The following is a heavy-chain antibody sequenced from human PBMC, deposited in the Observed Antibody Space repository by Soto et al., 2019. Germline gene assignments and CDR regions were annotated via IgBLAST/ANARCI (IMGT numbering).Heavy chain of an antibody. CDR1: GFTFGDFW. V-gene: IGHV3-7*01. CDR2: IKQDGSEG. J-gene: IGHJ6*03. Sequence: PGGSLRLSCAASGFTFGDFWMTWVRQAPGKGLEWVANIKQDGSEGYYVDSVKGRFTISRDNAKNSLYLQMNSLRAEDTAVYYCARVRFFVSSYDYMDVWGKGTTVPVSS. D-gene: IGHD3-3*01. CDR3: ARVRFFVSSYDYMDV.